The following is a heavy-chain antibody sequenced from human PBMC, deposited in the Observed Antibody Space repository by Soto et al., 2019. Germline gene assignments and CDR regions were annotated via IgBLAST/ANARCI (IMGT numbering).Heavy chain of an antibody. D-gene: IGHD6-13*01. J-gene: IGHJ4*02. CDR3: XXXHSAGLY. CDR1: GFTFNNAW. V-gene: IGHV3-15*01. Sequence: EVQLVESGGGLVQPGGSLRLSCAASGFTFNNAWMSWVRQVSGKGLEWVGRIKNKGDGGTTDYTAAVKGRFSISRDDSXXXXXXXXXXXXXXXXXXXXXXXXHSAGLYWGPGTVVTVSS. CDR2: IKNKGDGGTT.